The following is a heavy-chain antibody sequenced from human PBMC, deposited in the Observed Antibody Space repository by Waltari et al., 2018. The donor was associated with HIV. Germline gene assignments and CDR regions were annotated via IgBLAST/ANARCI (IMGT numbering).Heavy chain of an antibody. J-gene: IGHJ6*02. D-gene: IGHD6-13*01. CDR3: VKEHQYSHTWYSFYGMDV. CDR2: ISGSGYST. CDR1: GFPVGNYA. Sequence: EVQLLESGGGLVQPGGSLRLSCAASGFPVGNYAVNWVRQAPGKGLEWVSAISGSGYSTYYAESVKGRFTISRDNSKNKLYLQMNSLRAEDTAVYFCVKEHQYSHTWYSFYGMDVWGQGTTVTVSS. V-gene: IGHV3-23*01.